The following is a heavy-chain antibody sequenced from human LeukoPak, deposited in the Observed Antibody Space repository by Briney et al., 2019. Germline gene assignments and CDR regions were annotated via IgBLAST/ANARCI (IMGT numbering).Heavy chain of an antibody. V-gene: IGHV4-39*01. D-gene: IGHD3-10*01. J-gene: IGHJ5*02. CDR3: ARHSGSGSLSRPFDP. Sequence: SETLSLTCSVSGASVTSGGFYWGWLRHPPGKGLVWIATVYYTGSSYYNPSLKSRVTISIDTSKNQFSLNLRSVIAADTALYYCARHSGSGSLSRPFDPWGQGTLVTVSS. CDR1: GASVTSGGFY. CDR2: VYYTGSS.